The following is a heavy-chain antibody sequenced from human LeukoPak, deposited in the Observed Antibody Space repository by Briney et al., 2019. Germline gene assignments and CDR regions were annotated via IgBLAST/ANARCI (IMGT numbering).Heavy chain of an antibody. CDR2: MNPNSGNT. CDR1: GYTFSTYY. CDR3: ARGAYSSGWYGAEYFQH. J-gene: IGHJ1*01. Sequence: ASVKVSCKASGYTFSTYYMHWVRQATGQGLEWMGWMNPNSGNTGYAQKFQGRVTMTRNTSISTAYMELSSLRSEDTAVYYCARGAYSSGWYGAEYFQHWGQGTLVTVSS. D-gene: IGHD6-19*01. V-gene: IGHV1-8*02.